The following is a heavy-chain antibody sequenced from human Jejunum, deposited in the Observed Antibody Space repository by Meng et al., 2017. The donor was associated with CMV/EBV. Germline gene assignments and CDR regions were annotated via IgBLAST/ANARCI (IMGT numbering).Heavy chain of an antibody. CDR3: ARWFDP. CDR2: MYNSGTT. V-gene: IGHV4-61*08. J-gene: IGHJ5*02. Sequence: LSLTCTVSGDSVSGGGYYWMWIRQTPGRGLEWIGNMYNSGTTTYNPSLKSRVSISVDISKNQFSLKLRSVTAADTAVYYCARWFDPWGQGILVTVSS. CDR1: GDSVSGGGYY.